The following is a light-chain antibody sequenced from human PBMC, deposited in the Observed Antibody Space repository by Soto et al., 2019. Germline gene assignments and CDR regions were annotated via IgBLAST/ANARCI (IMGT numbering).Light chain of an antibody. V-gene: IGKV1-39*01. CDR1: QSISSY. J-gene: IGKJ5*01. CDR3: QQGYSIPPST. Sequence: DIQTTQSPSSLSASVGDRVTITCRASQSISSYLNWYQQKPGKAPKLLIYAASNLQSGVSSRFSGSGSGTAFTLTISSLQPADFATYYCQQGYSIPPSTFGQGTRLEIK. CDR2: AAS.